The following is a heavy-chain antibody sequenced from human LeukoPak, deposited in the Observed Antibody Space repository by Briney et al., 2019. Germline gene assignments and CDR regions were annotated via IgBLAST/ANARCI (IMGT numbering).Heavy chain of an antibody. V-gene: IGHV5-10-1*01. J-gene: IGHJ5*02. CDR2: IDPSDSYT. D-gene: IGHD3-10*01. CDR3: ARHSSYYYGSGSYSDWFDP. CDR1: GYSFTGYW. Sequence: RGESLRISCKGSGYSFTGYWISWVRQMPGKGLEWMGRIDPSDSYTNYSPSFQGHVTISADKSISTAYLQWSSLKASDTAMYYCARHSSYYYGSGSYSDWFDPWGQGTLVTVSS.